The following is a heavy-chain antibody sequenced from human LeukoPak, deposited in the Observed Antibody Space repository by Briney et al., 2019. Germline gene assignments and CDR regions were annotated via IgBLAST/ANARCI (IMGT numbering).Heavy chain of an antibody. CDR2: IYSGGST. Sequence: GGSLRLSCAASGFTVSSNYMSWVRQAPGKGLEWVSVIYSGGSTYYADSVKGRFTISRDNSKNTLYLQMNSLRAEDTAVYYCAKLPHSIYEKYFQHWGQGTLVTVSS. V-gene: IGHV3-53*01. D-gene: IGHD5/OR15-5a*01. J-gene: IGHJ1*01. CDR1: GFTVSSNY. CDR3: AKLPHSIYEKYFQH.